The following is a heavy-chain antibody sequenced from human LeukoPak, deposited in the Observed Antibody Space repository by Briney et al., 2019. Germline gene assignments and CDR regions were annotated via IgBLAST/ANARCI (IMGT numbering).Heavy chain of an antibody. D-gene: IGHD1-26*01. CDR3: AREPYSGGYGDYYYYYMDL. Sequence: GGSLRLSCAASAFTFSTYNMNWVRQAPGKGLEWASSITSSSSYIYYADSVKGRFTISRDNAKNSLYLQMNSLRAEDTAVYYCAREPYSGGYGDYYYYYMDLWGQGTTVTISS. J-gene: IGHJ6*03. CDR2: ITSSSSYI. V-gene: IGHV3-21*01. CDR1: AFTFSTYN.